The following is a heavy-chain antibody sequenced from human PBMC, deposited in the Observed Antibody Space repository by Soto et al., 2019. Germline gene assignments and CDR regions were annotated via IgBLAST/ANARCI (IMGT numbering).Heavy chain of an antibody. V-gene: IGHV3-23*01. D-gene: IGHD3-22*01. CDR2: ISGSGGST. Sequence: PGGSLRLSCAASGFTFSSYAMSWVRQAPGKGLEWVSAISGSGGSTYYADSVKGQFTISRDNSKNTLYLQMNSLRAEDAAVYYCAKGARIVVITHFDYWGQGTLVTVSS. CDR1: GFTFSSYA. CDR3: AKGARIVVITHFDY. J-gene: IGHJ4*02.